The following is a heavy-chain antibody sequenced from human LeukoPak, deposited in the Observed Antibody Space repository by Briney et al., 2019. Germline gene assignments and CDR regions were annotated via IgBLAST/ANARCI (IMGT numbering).Heavy chain of an antibody. CDR3: AKDLKYQLLPY. CDR1: GFTFSSYA. Sequence: GGSLRLSCAASGFTFSSYAMSWVRQAPGKGLEWVSAISGSGGSTYYADSVKGRFTIPRDNSKNTLYLQMNSLRTEDTAVYYCAKDLKYQLLPYWGQGTLVTVSS. J-gene: IGHJ4*02. D-gene: IGHD2-2*01. V-gene: IGHV3-23*01. CDR2: ISGSGGST.